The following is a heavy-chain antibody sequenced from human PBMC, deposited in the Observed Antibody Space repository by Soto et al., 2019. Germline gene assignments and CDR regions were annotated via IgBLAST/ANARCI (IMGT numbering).Heavy chain of an antibody. CDR3: TTDWPERRDFDY. V-gene: IGHV3-15*01. Sequence: GGSLRLSCAASGFTFSNAWMSWFRQAPGKGLEWVGRIKSKTDGGTTEYAAPVKGRFTNSRDDSKNTLYLQMNSLKTEDTAVYYCTTDWPERRDFDYWGQGTLVTVSS. D-gene: IGHD1-1*01. J-gene: IGHJ4*02. CDR1: GFTFSNAW. CDR2: IKSKTDGGTT.